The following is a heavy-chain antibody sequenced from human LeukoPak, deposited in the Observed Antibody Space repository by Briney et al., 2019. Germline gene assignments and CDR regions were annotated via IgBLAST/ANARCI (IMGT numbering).Heavy chain of an antibody. CDR1: GGSFSGYY. CDR3: ARSSMVVALSWFDP. Sequence: SETLSLTCAVYGGSFSGYYWSWIRQPPGKGLEWIGEINYSGSTNYNPSLTSRVTISVDTSKNQFSLKLSSVTAADTAVYYCARSSMVVALSWFDPWGQGTLVTVSS. V-gene: IGHV4-34*01. CDR2: INYSGST. D-gene: IGHD2-15*01. J-gene: IGHJ5*02.